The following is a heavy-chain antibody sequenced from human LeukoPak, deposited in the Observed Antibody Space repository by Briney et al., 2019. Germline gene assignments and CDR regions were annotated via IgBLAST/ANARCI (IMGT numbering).Heavy chain of an antibody. J-gene: IGHJ2*01. D-gene: IGHD3-10*01. V-gene: IGHV4-34*01. CDR3: ARHSTTMVRIRYFDL. CDR1: GGSFSGYY. CDR2: INHSGST. Sequence: SETLSLTCAVYGGSFSGYYWSWIRQPPGKGQEWIGEINHSGSTNYNPSLKSRVTISVDTSKNQFSLKLSSVTAADTAVYYCARHSTTMVRIRYFDLWGRGTLVTVSS.